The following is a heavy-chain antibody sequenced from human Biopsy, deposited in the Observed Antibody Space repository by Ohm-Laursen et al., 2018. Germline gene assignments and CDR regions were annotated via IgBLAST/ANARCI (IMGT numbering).Heavy chain of an antibody. Sequence: SDTLSLTCTVSGDSINSSYWNWIRQPPGKGLEWIGFISNSGNTNYNPSLKSRVTISVDTSKNQISLKLGSVTVADTAVFYCARRGSGGRSFDYWGQGSLVTVSS. J-gene: IGHJ4*02. CDR2: ISNSGNT. CDR3: ARRGSGGRSFDY. D-gene: IGHD2-15*01. V-gene: IGHV4-59*08. CDR1: GDSINSSY.